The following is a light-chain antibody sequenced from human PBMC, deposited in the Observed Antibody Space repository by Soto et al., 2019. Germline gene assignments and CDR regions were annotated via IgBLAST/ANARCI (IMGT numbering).Light chain of an antibody. V-gene: IGKV1-39*01. CDR1: QTIIRY. Sequence: DIQMTLSPSSLSASVGDRVTITCRASQTIIRYLNWYQQKPGRAPNLLIYAASNLQSGVPSRFSGSASGTEFTLTISSLQPQDFATYYCQQSYSTLFSFGPGTKVEIK. CDR3: QQSYSTLFS. CDR2: AAS. J-gene: IGKJ3*01.